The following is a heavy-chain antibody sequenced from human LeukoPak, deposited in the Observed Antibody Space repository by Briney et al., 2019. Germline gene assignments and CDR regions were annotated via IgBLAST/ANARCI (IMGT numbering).Heavy chain of an antibody. J-gene: IGHJ3*02. V-gene: IGHV3-9*01. Sequence: GRSLRLSCAASGFTFDDYAMHWVRQAPGKGLEWVSGISWNSGSIGYADSVKGRFTISRDNAKNSLYLQMNSLRAEDTAVYYCAREMRDIVVVPAAIGDAFDIWGQGTMVTVSS. CDR3: AREMRDIVVVPAAIGDAFDI. CDR2: ISWNSGSI. D-gene: IGHD2-2*01. CDR1: GFTFDDYA.